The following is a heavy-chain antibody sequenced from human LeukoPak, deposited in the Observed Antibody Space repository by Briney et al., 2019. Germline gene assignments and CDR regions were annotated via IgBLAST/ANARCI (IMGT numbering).Heavy chain of an antibody. CDR2: IYTSGST. Sequence: PSETLSLTCTVSGGSISSGSYYWSWIRQPAGKGLEWIGRIYTSGSTNYNPSPKSRVTISVDTSKNQFSLKLSSVTAADTAVYYCARKTIFGVVQYWGQGTLVTVSS. J-gene: IGHJ4*02. V-gene: IGHV4-61*02. CDR3: ARKTIFGVVQY. CDR1: GGSISSGSYY. D-gene: IGHD3-3*01.